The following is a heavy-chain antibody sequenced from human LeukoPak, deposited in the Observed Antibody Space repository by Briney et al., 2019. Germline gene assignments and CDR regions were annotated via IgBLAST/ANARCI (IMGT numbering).Heavy chain of an antibody. J-gene: IGHJ4*02. Sequence: ASVKVSCKASGGTFNNYPIIWERQAPGQGLEWMGGIIPIFRTANYAQKFQGRVTISADESTATAYMEVRSLRSDDTALYYCARSESPRGLGVARGDTLDYWGQGTLVTVFS. CDR2: IIPIFRTA. V-gene: IGHV1-69*13. CDR1: GGTFNNYP. D-gene: IGHD3-10*01. CDR3: ARSESPRGLGVARGDTLDY.